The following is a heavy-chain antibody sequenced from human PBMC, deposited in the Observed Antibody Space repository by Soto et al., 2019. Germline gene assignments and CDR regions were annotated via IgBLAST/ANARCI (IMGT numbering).Heavy chain of an antibody. CDR2: ISRDGSAS. CDR3: AKYSSSSHYYYYYGMDV. J-gene: IGHJ6*02. CDR1: GFTLSTYG. D-gene: IGHD6-6*01. V-gene: IGHV3-30*18. Sequence: QVQLVESGGGVVQPGRSLRLSCAASGFTLSTYGMHWVRQAPGKGLEWVALISRDGSASYYADSVMGRFIISRDTSNNTLYIQMNGLRTEDTAVYYCAKYSSSSHYYYYYGMDVWGQGTTVTVSS.